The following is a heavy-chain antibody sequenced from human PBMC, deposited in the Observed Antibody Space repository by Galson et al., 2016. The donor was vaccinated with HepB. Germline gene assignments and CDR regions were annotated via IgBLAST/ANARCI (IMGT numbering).Heavy chain of an antibody. V-gene: IGHV1-8*01. CDR3: ARDYGGNSGWFDP. CDR1: GYTFTNYD. Sequence: SVKVSCKASGYTFTNYDLNWVRQAAGQGPEWLGWMNPNTGDTGYAQKFQGRVTLTRNIAIGTAYMELSSLTSEDTAVYYCARDYGGNSGWFDPWGQGTLVTVSS. CDR2: MNPNTGDT. D-gene: IGHD4-23*01. J-gene: IGHJ5*02.